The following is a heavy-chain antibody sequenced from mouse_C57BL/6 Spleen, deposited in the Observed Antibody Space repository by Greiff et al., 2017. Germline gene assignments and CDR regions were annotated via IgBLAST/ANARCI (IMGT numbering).Heavy chain of an antibody. CDR3: ARNGGYYPFAY. CDR1: GFTFSDYG. J-gene: IGHJ3*01. V-gene: IGHV5-17*01. CDR2: ISSGSSTI. D-gene: IGHD2-3*01. Sequence: EVMLVESGGGLVKPGGSLKLSCAASGFTFSDYGMHWVRQAPEKGLEWVAYISSGSSTIYYADTVKGRFTISRDNAKNTLFLQMTSLRSEDTAMYYCARNGGYYPFAYWGQGTLVTVSA.